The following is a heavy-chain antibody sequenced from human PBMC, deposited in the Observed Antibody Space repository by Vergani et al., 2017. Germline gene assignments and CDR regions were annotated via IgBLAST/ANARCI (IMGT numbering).Heavy chain of an antibody. Sequence: EVQLVESGGGLVKPGGSLRLSCAASGFTFSSYSMNWVRQAPGKGLEWVSSISSSSSYIYYADSVKGRFTISRDNSKNTLYLQMNSLRAEDTAVYYCAKEHIAVAGPRGLFDYWGQGTLVTVSA. J-gene: IGHJ4*02. D-gene: IGHD6-19*01. CDR2: ISSSSSYI. V-gene: IGHV3-21*04. CDR3: AKEHIAVAGPRGLFDY. CDR1: GFTFSSYS.